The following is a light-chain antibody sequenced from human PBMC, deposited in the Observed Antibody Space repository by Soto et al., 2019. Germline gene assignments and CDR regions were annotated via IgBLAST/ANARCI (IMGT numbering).Light chain of an antibody. Sequence: VLTQYAGTLSLSPGERAALSCRASQTVRNNYLAWYQQKPGQAPRLLIYDASSRATGIPDRFSGGGSGTEFTLTISSLQSEDFAVYYCQQYNNWPPITFGQGTRLEIK. CDR1: QTVRNN. CDR2: DAS. CDR3: QQYNNWPPIT. J-gene: IGKJ5*01. V-gene: IGKV3D-15*01.